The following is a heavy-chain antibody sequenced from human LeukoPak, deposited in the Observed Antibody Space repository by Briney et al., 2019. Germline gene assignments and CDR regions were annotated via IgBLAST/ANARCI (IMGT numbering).Heavy chain of an antibody. Sequence: GGSLRLSCAASGFTFSSYDMHWVRQATGKGLVWVSAIGTTGDTYYPDSVRGRFTISRENAKNSLYLQMNSLRAGDTAVYYCASSPSYSSSWYALDSWGQGTLVTVSS. CDR1: GFTFSSYD. J-gene: IGHJ4*02. CDR3: ASSPSYSSSWYALDS. D-gene: IGHD6-13*01. CDR2: IGTTGDT. V-gene: IGHV3-13*01.